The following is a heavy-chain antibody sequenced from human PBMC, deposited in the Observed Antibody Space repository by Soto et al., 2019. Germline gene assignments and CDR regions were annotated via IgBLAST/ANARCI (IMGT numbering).Heavy chain of an antibody. CDR2: IRTKAYGATT. D-gene: IGHD1-20*01. Sequence: GGTPRLSCTASEFTCGGYAMTCVRQAPGKGLEWVGFIRTKAYGATTEHAASVKGRFTISRDDSKSIAYLQMNSLKTEDSAVYYCTIVFKPIAPLGILFALWGQRSLVT. V-gene: IGHV3-49*04. J-gene: IGHJ5*02. CDR3: TIVFKPIAPLGILFAL. CDR1: EFTCGGYA.